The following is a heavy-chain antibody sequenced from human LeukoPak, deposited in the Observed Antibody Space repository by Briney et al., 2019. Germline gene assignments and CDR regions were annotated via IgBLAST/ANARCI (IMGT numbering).Heavy chain of an antibody. CDR3: SRGLDSRKLGY. D-gene: IGHD3-22*01. CDR1: GASFSSGDQY. J-gene: IGHJ4*02. CDR2: IHPSGSL. V-gene: IGHV4-31*03. Sequence: SETLSLTCTVSGASFSSGDQYWHWIRQSPGKGLEWIGSIHPSGSLYNNPSLESRVTISIDTSKNQFSLNLNSVTAADTAVYFCSRGLDSRKLGYWGQGTLVTVSS.